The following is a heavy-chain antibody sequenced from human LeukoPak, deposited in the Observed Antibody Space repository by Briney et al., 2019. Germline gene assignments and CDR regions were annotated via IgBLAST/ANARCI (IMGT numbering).Heavy chain of an antibody. J-gene: IGHJ4*02. V-gene: IGHV4-38-2*01. CDR3: ARSPERWLQLLIDY. CDR1: DYSISSGYY. D-gene: IGHD5-24*01. CDR2: IYHSGNT. Sequence: SETLSLTCAVSDYSISSGYYWGWIRQPPGKGLEWIGSIYHSGNTYYNPSLKRRVTISVDTSKNQFSLKLSSVTAPDTAVYYCARSPERWLQLLIDYWGQGTLVTVSS.